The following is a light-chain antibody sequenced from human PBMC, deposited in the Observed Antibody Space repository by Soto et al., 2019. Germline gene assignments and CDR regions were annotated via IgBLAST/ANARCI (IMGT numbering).Light chain of an antibody. CDR3: QQYGSSPWT. Sequence: EIVMTQSPATLSVYTGERATLSCRASQSVSSYLAWYQQKPGQAPRLLIYDASNRATGIPARFSGSGSGTDFTLTISRLEPEDFAVYYCQQYGSSPWTFGQGTKVDI. CDR1: QSVSSY. V-gene: IGKV3-20*01. CDR2: DAS. J-gene: IGKJ1*01.